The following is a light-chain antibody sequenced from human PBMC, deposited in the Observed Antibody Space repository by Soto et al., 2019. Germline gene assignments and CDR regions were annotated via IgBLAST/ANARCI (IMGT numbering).Light chain of an antibody. Sequence: EIVLTQSPGTLSLSPGERATLSCRASQSVRSSYLAWYQQKPGQAPRLLIYGASSRDTGIPDRFSGSGSGTDFTLTISRLDPEDFAVYYCQQYGSSPETFGQGTKVEIK. CDR2: GAS. CDR1: QSVRSSY. CDR3: QQYGSSPET. V-gene: IGKV3-20*01. J-gene: IGKJ1*01.